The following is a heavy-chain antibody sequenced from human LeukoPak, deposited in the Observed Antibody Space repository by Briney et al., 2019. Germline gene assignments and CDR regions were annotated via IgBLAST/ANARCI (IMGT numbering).Heavy chain of an antibody. CDR1: GGSFSGYY. CDR3: ASYKSARGSYYRNAFDI. J-gene: IGHJ3*02. Sequence: NSSETLSLTCAVYGGSFSGYYWSWIRQPPGKGLEWIGYIYYSGSTNYNPSLKSRVTISVDTSKNQFSLKLSSVTAADTAVYYCASYKSARGSYYRNAFDIWGQGTMVTVSS. D-gene: IGHD1-26*01. CDR2: IYYSGST. V-gene: IGHV4-59*01.